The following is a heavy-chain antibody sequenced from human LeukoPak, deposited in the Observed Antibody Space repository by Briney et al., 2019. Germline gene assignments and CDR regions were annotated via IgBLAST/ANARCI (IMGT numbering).Heavy chain of an antibody. V-gene: IGHV3-7*01. J-gene: IGHJ3*02. D-gene: IGHD3-10*01. Sequence: PGGSLRLSCAASGFTFSNHWMSWIRQAPGKGLEWVANIKEDGSEKYYVADVRGRFTISRDNAKNSVSLQMSSLRGEDTAMYYCTRISLSSGGGLLDAFDTWGQGTVVTVSS. CDR2: IKEDGSEK. CDR1: GFTFSNHW. CDR3: TRISLSSGGGLLDAFDT.